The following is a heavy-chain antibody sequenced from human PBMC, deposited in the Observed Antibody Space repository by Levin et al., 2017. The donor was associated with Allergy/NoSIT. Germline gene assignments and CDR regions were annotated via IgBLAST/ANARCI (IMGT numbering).Heavy chain of an antibody. J-gene: IGHJ6*02. CDR1: GDSMNRRDFY. V-gene: IGHV4-31*03. CDR3: ARDECAWFGECYVMDV. D-gene: IGHD3-10*01. CDR2: IHHSGSA. Sequence: SETLSLTCTVSGDSMNRRDFYWSWIRQHPGKGLEWIGFIHHSGSAYYNPSLKSRLSMSLDTSESQFSLKLTSVTGADPAVYFCARDECAWFGECYVMDVWGQGTTVIVSS.